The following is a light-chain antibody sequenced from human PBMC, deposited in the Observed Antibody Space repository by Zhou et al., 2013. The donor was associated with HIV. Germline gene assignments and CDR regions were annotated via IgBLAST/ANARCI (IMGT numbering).Light chain of an antibody. CDR2: TAS. V-gene: IGKV1-9*01. J-gene: IGKJ1*01. Sequence: DIQLTQSPSFLSASVGDRVTITCRASQGISSYLAWYQQKPGKAPKLLIYTASILQSGVPSRFSGSGSGTEFTLTISSLQPEDFATYYCQQLNSYPWTFGQGTKVDIK. CDR3: QQLNSYPWT. CDR1: QGISSY.